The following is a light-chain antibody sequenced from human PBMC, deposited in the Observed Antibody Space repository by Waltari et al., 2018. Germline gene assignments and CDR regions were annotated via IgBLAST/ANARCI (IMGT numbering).Light chain of an antibody. CDR2: EVT. Sequence: QSALTQPASVSGSPGQSVTISCTGTSSDVGGYNYVSWYQQHPGNAPKLMIYEVTHLPSGVSNCFSGSKSGNTASLTISGLQAEDEADYYCSSYTTSTYPVVFGGGTKLTVL. CDR1: SSDVGGYNY. J-gene: IGLJ2*01. CDR3: SSYTTSTYPVV. V-gene: IGLV2-14*01.